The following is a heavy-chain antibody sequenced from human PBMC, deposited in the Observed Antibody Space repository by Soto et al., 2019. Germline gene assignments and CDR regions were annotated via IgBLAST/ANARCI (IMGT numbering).Heavy chain of an antibody. CDR1: GFTFSSYV. CDR2: ISSNGGST. J-gene: IGHJ6*02. D-gene: IGHD2-2*01. V-gene: IGHV3-64*01. Sequence: GGSQRLSCAASGFTFSSYVMHWVRQAPGKGLEYVSAISSNGGSTYYANSVKGRFTISRDNSKNTLYLQMGSLRAEDMAVYYCARDGLEESGKYHLLPTSGMYVWCQGTTVTVSS. CDR3: ARDGLEESGKYHLLPTSGMYV.